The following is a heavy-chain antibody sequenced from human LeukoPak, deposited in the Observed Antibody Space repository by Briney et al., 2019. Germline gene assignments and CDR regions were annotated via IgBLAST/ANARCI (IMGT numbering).Heavy chain of an antibody. D-gene: IGHD4-17*01. CDR1: GFTVSSNY. Sequence: PGGSLILSCAASGFTVSSNYMSWVRQAPGKGLEWVSVIYSGGSTYYAGSVKGRFTISKDNAKNSLYLQMNSLRAEDTAVYYCARAGGSTVSHSDYWGQGTLVTVSS. CDR2: IYSGGST. CDR3: ARAGGSTVSHSDY. J-gene: IGHJ4*02. V-gene: IGHV3-53*01.